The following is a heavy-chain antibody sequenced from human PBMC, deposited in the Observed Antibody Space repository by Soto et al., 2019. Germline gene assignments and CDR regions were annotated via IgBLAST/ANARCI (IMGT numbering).Heavy chain of an antibody. D-gene: IGHD2-21*01. V-gene: IGHV4-39*01. Sequence: ETLSLTCTVSGGSVCNNIYLWGWIRQPPGKGLEWIATMYYSGSASYNPSLRSRVTISVDTSKNQFSLKLTSVTAADTAMYYCASRIPPWSLSWGQGAPVPVSS. CDR3: ASRIPPWSLS. CDR1: GGSVCNNIYL. J-gene: IGHJ5*02. CDR2: MYYSGSA.